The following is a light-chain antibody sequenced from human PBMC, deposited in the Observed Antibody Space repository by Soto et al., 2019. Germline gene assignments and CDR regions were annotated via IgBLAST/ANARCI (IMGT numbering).Light chain of an antibody. Sequence: ALTQPASVSGSPGQTITISCTGTSSDIGGYNAVSWYQHHPGKAPKLIIYEVTHRPSGVPDRFSASKSGNTASLTISGLQAEDEADYYCNSFRVSHLYVFGTGTKVTVL. V-gene: IGLV2-14*01. CDR1: SSDIGGYNA. CDR2: EVT. CDR3: NSFRVSHLYV. J-gene: IGLJ1*01.